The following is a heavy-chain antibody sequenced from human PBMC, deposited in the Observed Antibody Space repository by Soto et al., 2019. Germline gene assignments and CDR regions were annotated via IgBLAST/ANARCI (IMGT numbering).Heavy chain of an antibody. V-gene: IGHV1-8*01. CDR1: GYTFTSYD. D-gene: IGHD5-18*01. J-gene: IGHJ5*02. CDR3: TRGDMETATVAAAVRP. Sequence: QVQLVQSGAEVKKPGASVKVSCKASGYTFTSYDINWVRQATGQGLEWMGWMNPNSGNTGYAQKFQGRVTMTSNTSTRTAYMALCCPRAEATAVPSRTRGDMETATVAAAVRPWGQGTLVIVSS. CDR2: MNPNSGNT.